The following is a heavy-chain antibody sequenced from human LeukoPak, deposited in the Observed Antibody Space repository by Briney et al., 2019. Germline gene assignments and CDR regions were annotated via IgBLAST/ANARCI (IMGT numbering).Heavy chain of an antibody. Sequence: GGSLRLSCAASGFTFSSCSMNWVRQAPGKGLEWVSYISSSSTIYYADSVKGRFTISRDNAKNSLYLQMNSLRAEDTAVYYCASVAFDIWGQGTMVTVSS. CDR1: GFTFSSCS. J-gene: IGHJ3*02. CDR2: ISSSSTI. V-gene: IGHV3-48*04. CDR3: ASVAFDI.